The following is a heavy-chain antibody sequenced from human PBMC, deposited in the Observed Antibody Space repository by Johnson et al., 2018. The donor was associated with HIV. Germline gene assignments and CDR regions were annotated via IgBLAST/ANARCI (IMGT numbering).Heavy chain of an antibody. J-gene: IGHJ3*02. CDR2: IKQDGSEK. V-gene: IGHV3-7*01. CDR1: GFTFSYYW. CDR3: ARDQSDIVVVVAASDAFDI. D-gene: IGHD2-15*01. Sequence: EKLVESGGGLVQPGGSLRLSCAASGFTFSYYWMSWVRQAPGKWLEWVANIKQDGSEKYYVDSVKGRFTISRDNAKNSLYLQMNSLRAEDTAVYYCARDQSDIVVVVAASDAFDIWGQGTMVTVSS.